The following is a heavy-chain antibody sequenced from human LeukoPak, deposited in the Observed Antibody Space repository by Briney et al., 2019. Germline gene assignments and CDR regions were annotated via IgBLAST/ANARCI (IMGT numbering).Heavy chain of an antibody. CDR3: ATYGDYRSFDY. CDR1: GGSISSGDYY. V-gene: IGHV4-31*03. Sequence: SETLSLTCTVSGGSISSGDYYWSWIRQHPGKGLEWIGYIYYSGSTHHNPSLKSRVTISVDTSKNQFSLKVRPVTAADTAVYYCATYGDYRSFDYWGQGTLVTVSS. D-gene: IGHD4-17*01. J-gene: IGHJ4*02. CDR2: IYYSGST.